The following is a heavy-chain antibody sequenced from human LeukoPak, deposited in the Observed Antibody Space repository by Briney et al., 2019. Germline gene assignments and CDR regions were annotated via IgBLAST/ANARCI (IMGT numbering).Heavy chain of an antibody. V-gene: IGHV4-59*03. CDR1: GGSIRSYY. CDR2: IHYSGST. J-gene: IGHJ4*02. Sequence: PSETLSLTCTVSGGSIRSYYWSWIRQPPGKGLEGIGYIHYSGSTNYNPSLKSRVTISVDTSKNQFSLKLSFVTTADTAVYYCAKWACGSGGDCHEFDYWGQGALVTVSS. CDR3: AKWACGSGGDCHEFDY. D-gene: IGHD2-21*02.